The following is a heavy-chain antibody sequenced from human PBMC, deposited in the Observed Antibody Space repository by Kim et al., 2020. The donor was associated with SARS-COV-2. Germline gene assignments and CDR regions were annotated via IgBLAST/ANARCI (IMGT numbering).Heavy chain of an antibody. Sequence: GGSLRLSCAASGFTFSSYEMNWVRQAPGKGLEWVSYISSSGSTIYYADSVKGRFTISRDNAKNSLYPQMNSLRAEDTAVYYCAREDSSGWSRVDYWGQGTLVTVSS. V-gene: IGHV3-48*03. CDR2: ISSSGSTI. CDR1: GFTFSSYE. J-gene: IGHJ4*02. D-gene: IGHD6-19*01. CDR3: AREDSSGWSRVDY.